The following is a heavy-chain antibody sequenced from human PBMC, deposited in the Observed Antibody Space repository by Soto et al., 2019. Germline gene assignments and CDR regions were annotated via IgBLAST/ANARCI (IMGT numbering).Heavy chain of an antibody. J-gene: IGHJ6*03. CDR3: ARDPTPIAGSSTLYCFFVLEF. CDR2: ISSDGSLE. CDR1: AFTISPYA. V-gene: IGHV3-30-3*01. Sequence: GGPLRLSCPYCAFTISPYALRWIRPAPGRGLEWVAAISSDGSLEYYADSVKGRFTISRDNSKNTLFLQMNGLKPEDTALYYCARDPTPIAGSSTLYCFFVLEFWGKGNSVTVS. D-gene: IGHD6-6*01.